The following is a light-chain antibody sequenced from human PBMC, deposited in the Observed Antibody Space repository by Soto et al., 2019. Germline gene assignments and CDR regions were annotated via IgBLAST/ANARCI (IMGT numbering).Light chain of an antibody. CDR3: CSYTSISTSAV. CDR2: EVS. V-gene: IGLV2-14*01. J-gene: IGLJ2*01. Sequence: QSALTQPASVSGSPGQSITISCTGTSSDIGDYTHVSWYQQHPGKAPKLIIYEVSDRPSGVSNRFSGSKSGNTASLTISGLQTEDEADYYCCSYTSISTSAVFGGGTKVT. CDR1: SSDIGDYTH.